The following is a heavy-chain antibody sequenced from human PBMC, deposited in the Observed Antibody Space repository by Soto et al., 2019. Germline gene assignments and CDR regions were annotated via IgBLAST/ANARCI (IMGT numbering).Heavy chain of an antibody. D-gene: IGHD1-1*01. CDR3: SRSQAGTMNFDY. J-gene: IGHJ4*02. Sequence: QVQLVQSGAEVKKPGSSVKVSCQASGGTFISYAISWVRQAPGQGLEWMGGIIPIFGTANYAQKFHVRATITANECTSTSYMELSSLISEHTAVYYCSRSQAGTMNFDYWGQGTLVTVSS. V-gene: IGHV1-69*12. CDR2: IIPIFGTA. CDR1: GGTFISYA.